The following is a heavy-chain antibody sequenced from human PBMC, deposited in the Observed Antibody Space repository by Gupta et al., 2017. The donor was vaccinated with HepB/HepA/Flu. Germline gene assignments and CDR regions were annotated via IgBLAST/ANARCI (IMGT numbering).Heavy chain of an antibody. CDR1: GSTFSTYG. CDR3: AGTVVTPGGLDY. J-gene: IGHJ4*02. Sequence: QVQLVESGGGVVQPGRSLRLSCAASGSTFSTYGMLWFRQAPGKGLEGVAVIWYDGSNKYYADSVKGRFTISRDNSKNTLYLQMNSLRAEDTAVYYCAGTVVTPGGLDYWGQGTLVTVSS. V-gene: IGHV3-33*01. CDR2: IWYDGSNK. D-gene: IGHD4-23*01.